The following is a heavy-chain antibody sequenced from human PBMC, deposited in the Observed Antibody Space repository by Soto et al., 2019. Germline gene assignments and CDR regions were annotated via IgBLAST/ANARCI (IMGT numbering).Heavy chain of an antibody. Sequence: ITLKESGPTLVRPPQTLTLTCSFSGFSLNTGGVGVAWICQPPGTALEWLALLYLNDDKRYSPSLKNRLTITTDTSQNQVVLTLTDIDPVDTGTHYWAHVSGFRVATYLGYWGQGSLVTVSS. CDR3: AHVSGFRVATYLGY. D-gene: IGHD3-3*01. CDR1: GFSLNTGGVG. CDR2: LYLNDDK. V-gene: IGHV2-5*01. J-gene: IGHJ4*02.